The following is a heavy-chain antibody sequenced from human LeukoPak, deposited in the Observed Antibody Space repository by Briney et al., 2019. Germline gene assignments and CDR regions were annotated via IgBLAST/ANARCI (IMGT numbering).Heavy chain of an antibody. J-gene: IGHJ4*02. CDR3: ARCDSEDYWGYFEN. CDR2: ISGSGGST. V-gene: IGHV3-23*01. Sequence: PGGSLRLSCTASGFTFSSYSMNWVRQAPGKGLEWVSAISGSGGSTYYADSVKGRFTISRDISKNTVSLQMNSLRAEDTALYYCARCDSEDYWGYFENWGQGTLVTVSS. CDR1: GFTFSSYS. D-gene: IGHD3-22*01.